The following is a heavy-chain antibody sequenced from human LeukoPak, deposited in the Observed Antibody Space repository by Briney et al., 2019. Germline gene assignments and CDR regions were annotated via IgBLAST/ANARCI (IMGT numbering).Heavy chain of an antibody. CDR1: GYTFTGYY. CDR2: INPNSGGT. Sequence: ASVKVSCKASGYTFTGYYMHWVRQAPGQGLGWMGWINPNSGGTNYAQKFQGRVTMTRDTSISTAYMELSRLRSDDTAVYYCARERYDILTGSYYYGMDVWGQGTTVTVSS. D-gene: IGHD3-9*01. CDR3: ARERYDILTGSYYYGMDV. J-gene: IGHJ6*02. V-gene: IGHV1-2*02.